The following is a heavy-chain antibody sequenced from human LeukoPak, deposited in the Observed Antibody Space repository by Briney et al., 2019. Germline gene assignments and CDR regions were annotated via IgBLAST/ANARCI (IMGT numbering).Heavy chain of an antibody. D-gene: IGHD3-3*01. CDR2: IYHSGST. J-gene: IGHJ4*02. V-gene: IGHV4-38-2*01. CDR3: ASLYYDFWSGYFGY. Sequence: PSETLSLTCAVSGYSISSGYCWGWIRQPPGKGLEWIGSIYHSGSTYYNPSLKSRVTISVDTSKNQFSLKLSSVTAADTAVYYCASLYYDFWSGYFGYWGQGTLVTVSS. CDR1: GYSISSGYC.